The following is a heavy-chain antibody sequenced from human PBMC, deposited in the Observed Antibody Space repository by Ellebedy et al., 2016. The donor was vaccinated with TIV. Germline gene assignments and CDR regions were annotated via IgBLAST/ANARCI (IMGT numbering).Heavy chain of an antibody. J-gene: IGHJ5*02. CDR3: ARDLSGGNSFFDP. D-gene: IGHD4-23*01. Sequence: SVKVSCXASGGTFSTYSIAWVRQAPGQGLEWMGGIIPIIDTTDYAQKFQDRVTITADESTTTAYMELSSLRSEDTAVYYCARDLSGGNSFFDPWGQGTLVTVSS. CDR1: GGTFSTYS. CDR2: IIPIIDTT. V-gene: IGHV1-69*13.